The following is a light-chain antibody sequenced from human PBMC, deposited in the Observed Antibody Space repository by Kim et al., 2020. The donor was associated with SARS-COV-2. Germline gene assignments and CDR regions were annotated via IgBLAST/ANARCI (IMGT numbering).Light chain of an antibody. V-gene: IGKV3-15*01. CDR3: HQFHNWPRT. CDR1: QSVSSN. CDR2: GAS. Sequence: VSPGERATLSCRASQSVSSNLAWYQQKPGQAPRLLIYGASTRATGIPARFSGSGSGTEFTLTISSLQSEDFAVYYCHQFHNWPRTFGQGTKVDIK. J-gene: IGKJ1*01.